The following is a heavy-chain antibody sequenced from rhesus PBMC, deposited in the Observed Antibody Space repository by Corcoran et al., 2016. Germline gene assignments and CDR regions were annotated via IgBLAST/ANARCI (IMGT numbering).Heavy chain of an antibody. CDR3: ARDRGGWSTATFDY. CDR1: RASISTNY. Sequence: QVQLQESGPGLVTPSETLPLTCPASRASISTNYWSWIRQAPGKGLAWIGRIYGSGGSTDYNPALKGRVTISIDTSKNQFSLKLSSVTAADTAVYYCARDRGGWSTATFDYWGQGVLVTVSS. J-gene: IGHJ4*01. V-gene: IGHV4S2*01. CDR2: IYGSGGST. D-gene: IGHD6-37*01.